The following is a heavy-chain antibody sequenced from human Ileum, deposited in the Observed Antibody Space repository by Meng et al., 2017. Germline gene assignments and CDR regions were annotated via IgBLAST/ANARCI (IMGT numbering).Heavy chain of an antibody. CDR3: ARDRSRYYDSSGYSGAFDI. D-gene: IGHD3-22*01. CDR2: IIPIFGTA. J-gene: IGHJ3*02. CDR1: GGTFSSYA. Sequence: SVKVSCKASGGTFSSYAISWVRQAPGQGLEWMGGIIPIFGTANYAQKIQGRVTITADESTSTAYMELSSLRSEDTAVYYCARDRSRYYDSSGYSGAFDIWGQGTMVTVSS. V-gene: IGHV1-69*13.